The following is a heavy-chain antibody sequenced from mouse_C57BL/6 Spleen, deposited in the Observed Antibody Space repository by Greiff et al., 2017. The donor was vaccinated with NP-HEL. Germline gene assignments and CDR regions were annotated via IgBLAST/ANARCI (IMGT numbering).Heavy chain of an antibody. Sequence: QVQLQQPGAELVKPGASVKLSCKASGYTFTSYWMHWVKQRPGQGLEWIGMIHPNSGSTNYNEKFKSKATLTVDKSSSTAYMQLSSLTSEDSAVYYCARSGLITTVVAPFAYWGQGTLVTVSA. CDR1: GYTFTSYW. CDR3: ARSGLITTVVAPFAY. V-gene: IGHV1-64*01. D-gene: IGHD1-1*01. CDR2: IHPNSGST. J-gene: IGHJ3*01.